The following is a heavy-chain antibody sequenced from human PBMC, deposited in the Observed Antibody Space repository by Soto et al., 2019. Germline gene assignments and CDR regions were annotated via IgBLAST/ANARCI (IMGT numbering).Heavy chain of an antibody. V-gene: IGHV3-33*01. Sequence: QVQLVESGGGVVQPGRSLRLSCAASGFTFSSYGMHWVRQAPGKGLEWVAVIWYDGSNKYYADSVKGRFTISRDNSKNTLYLQMNSPRAEHTAVYYCARATHRHTVTPDFDYWGQGTLVTVSS. CDR2: IWYDGSNK. CDR1: GFTFSSYG. D-gene: IGHD4-17*01. CDR3: ARATHRHTVTPDFDY. J-gene: IGHJ4*02.